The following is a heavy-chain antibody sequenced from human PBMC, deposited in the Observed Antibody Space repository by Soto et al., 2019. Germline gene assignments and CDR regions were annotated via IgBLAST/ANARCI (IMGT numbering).Heavy chain of an antibody. J-gene: IGHJ4*02. Sequence: PSETLSLTCTVSGGSISSDSYYWGWIRQSPEKGLEWIASISYSGRTNYNPSLKSRDTISVDTSKNQFSLKLTSVTAADTAVYYCARHPTVTEYYFDYWGQGTLVTVSS. D-gene: IGHD4-17*01. CDR1: GGSISSDSYY. CDR3: ARHPTVTEYYFDY. V-gene: IGHV4-39*01. CDR2: ISYSGRT.